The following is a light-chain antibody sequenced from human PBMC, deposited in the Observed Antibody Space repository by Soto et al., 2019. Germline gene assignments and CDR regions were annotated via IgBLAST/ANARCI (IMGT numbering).Light chain of an antibody. CDR1: SSNIGKNF. Sequence: QSVLTQPPSVSAAPGQKVSISCSGSSSNIGKNFVSWYQQLPETAPKLLIYDNNDRPSGIPDRFSGSKSGTSATLGITGLQTGDEADYYCGTWDSSLSAVVFGGGTQLTVL. CDR2: DNN. J-gene: IGLJ2*01. V-gene: IGLV1-51*01. CDR3: GTWDSSLSAVV.